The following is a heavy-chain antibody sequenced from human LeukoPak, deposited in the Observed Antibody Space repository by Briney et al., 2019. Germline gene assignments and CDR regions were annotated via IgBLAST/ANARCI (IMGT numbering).Heavy chain of an antibody. J-gene: IGHJ4*02. D-gene: IGHD3-16*01. Sequence: PSETLSLTCTVSGGSISTYYWSWIRQPAGKGLEWIGRVYTSGSTNYNPSLKSRVTMSVDTSKNQFSLKLSSVTAADTAVYYCARGESYDYVWGSSPTFDYWGQGTLVTVSS. CDR3: ARGESYDYVWGSSPTFDY. V-gene: IGHV4-4*07. CDR1: GGSISTYY. CDR2: VYTSGST.